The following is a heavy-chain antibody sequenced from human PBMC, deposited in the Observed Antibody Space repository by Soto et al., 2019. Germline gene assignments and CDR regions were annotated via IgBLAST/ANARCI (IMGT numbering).Heavy chain of an antibody. CDR2: IYWDDDK. J-gene: IGHJ6*02. Sequence: QITLKESGTTLVKPTQTLTLTCTFSGFSLSTSGVGVGWIRQPPGKALEWLALIYWDDDKRYSPSLKSRLTITKDTSKNQVVLTMTNMDPVDTATYYCAHSDKSELLWFGESFDYYYYGMDVWGQGTTVTVSS. CDR1: GFSLSTSGVG. V-gene: IGHV2-5*02. CDR3: AHSDKSELLWFGESFDYYYYGMDV. D-gene: IGHD3-10*01.